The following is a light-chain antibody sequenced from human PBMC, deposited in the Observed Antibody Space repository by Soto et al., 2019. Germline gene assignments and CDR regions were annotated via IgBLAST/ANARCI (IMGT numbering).Light chain of an antibody. Sequence: QSALTQPASVSDSPGQSITISCTGTSSDVGGSNHVSWYQQHPGKAPKLMIYDVTNRPSGVSHRFSGSKSGSTASLIISGLQAEDEADYYCVSFTSGTTYVFGTGTKVTV. CDR2: DVT. J-gene: IGLJ1*01. V-gene: IGLV2-14*01. CDR3: VSFTSGTTYV. CDR1: SSDVGGSNH.